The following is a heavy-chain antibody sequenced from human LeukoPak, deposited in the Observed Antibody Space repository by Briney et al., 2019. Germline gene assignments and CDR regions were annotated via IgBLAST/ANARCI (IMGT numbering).Heavy chain of an antibody. V-gene: IGHV4-34*01. CDR3: ARGWMEIRAFDI. CDR2: INHSGST. J-gene: IGHJ3*02. CDR1: GGSLSGYY. D-gene: IGHD2-2*03. Sequence: PSETLSLTCAVYGGSLSGYYWSWIRQPPGKGLEWIGEINHSGSTNYNPSLKSRVTISVDTSKNQFSLKLSSETAADTAVYYCARGWMEIRAFDIWGQGTMVTVSS.